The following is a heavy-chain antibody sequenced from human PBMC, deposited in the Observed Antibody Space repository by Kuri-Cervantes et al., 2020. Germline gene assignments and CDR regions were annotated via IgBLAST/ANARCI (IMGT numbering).Heavy chain of an antibody. CDR1: GFTFSSYA. Sequence: GGSLRLSCAASGFTFSSYAMHWVRQAPGKGLEWVAVISYDGSNKYYADSVKGRFTVSRDNAKESLYLQMNSLRDEDTAVYYCARDQGRELSPLDCWGQGNLVTVSS. V-gene: IGHV3-30-3*01. CDR2: ISYDGSNK. J-gene: IGHJ4*02. CDR3: ARDQGRELSPLDC. D-gene: IGHD3-10*01.